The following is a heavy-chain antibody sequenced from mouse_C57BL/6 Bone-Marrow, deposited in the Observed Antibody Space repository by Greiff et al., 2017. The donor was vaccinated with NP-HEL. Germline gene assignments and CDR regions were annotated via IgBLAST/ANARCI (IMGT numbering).Heavy chain of an antibody. D-gene: IGHD2-4*01. CDR3: ARSLLIYYDYDGAY. V-gene: IGHV1-85*01. CDR2: IYPRDGST. Sequence: LKQSGPELVKPGASVKLSCKASGYTFTSYDINWVKQRPGQGLEWIGWIYPRDGSTKYNEKFKGKATLTVDTSSSTAYMELHSLTSEDSAVYFCARSLLIYYDYDGAYWGQGTLVTVSA. J-gene: IGHJ3*01. CDR1: GYTFTSYD.